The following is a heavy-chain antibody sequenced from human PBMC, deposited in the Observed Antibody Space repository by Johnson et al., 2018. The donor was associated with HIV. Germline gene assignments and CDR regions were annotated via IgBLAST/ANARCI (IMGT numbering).Heavy chain of an antibody. CDR1: GFTFSSYA. CDR2: ISYDGSNK. J-gene: IGHJ3*02. V-gene: IGHV3-30-3*01. CDR3: ARSGAASIAARGDAFDI. Sequence: QVQLVESGGGVVQPGRSLRLSCAASGFTFSSYAMHWVRQAPGKGLEWVAVISYDGSNKYYADSVKGRLTISRDNSKNTLYLQMNSLRAEDTAVYYCARSGAASIAARGDAFDIWGQGTMVTVSS. D-gene: IGHD6-6*01.